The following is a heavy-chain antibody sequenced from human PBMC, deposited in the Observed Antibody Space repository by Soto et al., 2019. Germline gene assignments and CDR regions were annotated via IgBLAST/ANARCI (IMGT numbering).Heavy chain of an antibody. CDR1: GGSVRSSTYY. V-gene: IGHV4-39*01. CDR3: ASSGLYGDYDRYYFDY. Sequence: PSETLSLTCTVSGGSVRSSTYYWGWIRQSPGKGLEWIGSIYYSGSTHNNPSLKSRVTMSVDTYTNQFSLKLMSVTAADTAVYYCASSGLYGDYDRYYFDYWGQGTLVTVSS. J-gene: IGHJ4*02. CDR2: IYYSGST. D-gene: IGHD4-17*01.